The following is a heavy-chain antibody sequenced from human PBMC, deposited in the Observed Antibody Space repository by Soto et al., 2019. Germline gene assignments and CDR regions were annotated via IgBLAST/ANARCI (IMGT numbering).Heavy chain of an antibody. Sequence: SETLSLTCAVYGGSFSGYYWSWIRQPPGKGLEWIGEINHSGSTNYNPSLKSRVTISVDTSKNQFSLKLSSVTAADTAVYYCARVGPCDYCSSTSWGRLRLNYYYYYMDVWGKGTTVTVSS. CDR2: INHSGST. CDR3: ARVGPCDYCSSTSWGRLRLNYYYYYMDV. CDR1: GGSFSGYY. J-gene: IGHJ6*03. D-gene: IGHD2-2*01. V-gene: IGHV4-34*01.